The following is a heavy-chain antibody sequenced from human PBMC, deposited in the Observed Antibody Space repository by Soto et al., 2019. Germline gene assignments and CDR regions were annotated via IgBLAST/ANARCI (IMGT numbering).Heavy chain of an antibody. CDR2: ISSNGGST. Sequence: GGSLRLSCSSSGFTFSSYAMHLVRQAPGKGLEYVPAISSNGGSTYYADSVKGRFTISRDNSKNTLYLQMSSLRAEDTAVYYCVKGDCSSTSCYEPYYYYGMDVWGQGTTVTVSS. CDR1: GFTFSSYA. J-gene: IGHJ6*02. D-gene: IGHD2-2*01. CDR3: VKGDCSSTSCYEPYYYYGMDV. V-gene: IGHV3-64D*08.